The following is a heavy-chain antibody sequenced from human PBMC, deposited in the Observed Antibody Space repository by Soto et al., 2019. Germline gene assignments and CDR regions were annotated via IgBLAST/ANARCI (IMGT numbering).Heavy chain of an antibody. Sequence: SQTLSLTCTVSGGSIVSYYWSWIRQPPGKGLEWIGYIYYGGSTNYNPSLKSRVTISVDTSKNQFSLNLNSVTAADTAVYYCARANRPITMTYLNWFDPWGQGTLVTVSS. CDR3: ARANRPITMTYLNWFDP. D-gene: IGHD3-22*01. CDR1: GGSIVSYY. V-gene: IGHV4-59*12. J-gene: IGHJ5*02. CDR2: IYYGGST.